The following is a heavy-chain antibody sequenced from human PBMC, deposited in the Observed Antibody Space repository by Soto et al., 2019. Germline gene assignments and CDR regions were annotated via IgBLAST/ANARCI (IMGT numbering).Heavy chain of an antibody. CDR3: ARVRCSSTSCYRSYYYYYMDV. J-gene: IGHJ6*03. CDR1: GFTFSSYW. Sequence: GGSLRLSCAASGFTFSSYWMSWVRQAPGKGLEWVANIKQDGSEKYYVDSVKGRFTISRDNAKNSLYLQMNSLRAEDTAVYYCARVRCSSTSCYRSYYYYYMDVWGKGTTVTVSS. V-gene: IGHV3-7*01. CDR2: IKQDGSEK. D-gene: IGHD2-2*01.